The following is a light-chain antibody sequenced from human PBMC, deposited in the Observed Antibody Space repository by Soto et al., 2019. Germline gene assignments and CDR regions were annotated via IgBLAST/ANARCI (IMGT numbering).Light chain of an antibody. Sequence: QSVLTQPRSVSGSPGQSVTISCTGTSSDVGGYNYVSWYQQHPGTAPKLMIYDVRKRPSGVPDRFSGSKSGNTASLTISGLQAEDEADYYCCSYAGSSTPYVFGTGTKLTVL. CDR3: CSYAGSSTPYV. V-gene: IGLV2-11*01. J-gene: IGLJ1*01. CDR2: DVR. CDR1: SSDVGGYNY.